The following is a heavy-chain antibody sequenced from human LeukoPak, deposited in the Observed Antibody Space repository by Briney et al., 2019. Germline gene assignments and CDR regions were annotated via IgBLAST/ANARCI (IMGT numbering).Heavy chain of an antibody. Sequence: SETLSLTCAVYDGSFSGYYWSWIRQPPGKGLEWIGEINHSGSTNYNPSLKSRVTISVDTSKNQFSLKLSSVTAADTAVYYCARVAFFEYSSSSSDISRIDCWGQGTLVTVSS. CDR1: DGSFSGYY. V-gene: IGHV4-34*01. CDR3: ARVAFFEYSSSSSDISRIDC. J-gene: IGHJ4*02. CDR2: INHSGST. D-gene: IGHD6-6*01.